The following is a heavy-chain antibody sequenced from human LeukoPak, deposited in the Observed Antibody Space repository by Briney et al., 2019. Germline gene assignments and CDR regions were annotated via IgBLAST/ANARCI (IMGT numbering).Heavy chain of an antibody. Sequence: SETLSLTCAVYGGSFSGYYWSWIRQPPGKGLEWIGEINHSGSTNYNPSLKSRVTISVDTPKNQFSLKLSSVTAADTAVYYCARTIVVVPAADKSGWFDPWGQGTLVTVSS. J-gene: IGHJ5*02. CDR2: INHSGST. V-gene: IGHV4-34*01. D-gene: IGHD2-2*01. CDR1: GGSFSGYY. CDR3: ARTIVVVPAADKSGWFDP.